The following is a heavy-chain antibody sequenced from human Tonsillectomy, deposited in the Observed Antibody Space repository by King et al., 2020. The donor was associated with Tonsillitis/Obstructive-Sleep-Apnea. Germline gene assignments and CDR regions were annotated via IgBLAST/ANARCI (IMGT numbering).Heavy chain of an antibody. Sequence: VQLVESGGGLVQPGGSLKLSCAASGFTFSGSAMHWVRQASGKGLDWVGRIRSKANSYAAAYAASVKGRFTISRDDSKNTAYLQMNSLKTEDTAVYYCTTTDYYYYYMDVWGKGTTVTVSS. V-gene: IGHV3-73*01. D-gene: IGHD4-11*01. CDR2: IRSKANSYAA. J-gene: IGHJ6*03. CDR3: TTTDYYYYYMDV. CDR1: GFTFSGSA.